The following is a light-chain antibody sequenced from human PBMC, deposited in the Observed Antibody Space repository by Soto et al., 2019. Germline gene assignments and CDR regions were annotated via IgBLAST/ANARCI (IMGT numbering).Light chain of an antibody. CDR3: QQYGTLPFT. Sequence: DIVLTKSPGTLSLSPGERATLSCRASQSLSNIYLAWYQQKPGQAPRVLIYGVSTRATGIPDRFSGSGSGTDFTLTISRLEPEDVAVYYCQQYGTLPFTFGPGTKGDIK. J-gene: IGKJ3*01. V-gene: IGKV3-20*01. CDR2: GVS. CDR1: QSLSNIY.